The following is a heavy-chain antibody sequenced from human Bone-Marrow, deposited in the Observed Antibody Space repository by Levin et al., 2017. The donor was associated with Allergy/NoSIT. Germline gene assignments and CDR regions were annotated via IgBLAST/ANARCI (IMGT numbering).Heavy chain of an antibody. J-gene: IGHJ4*02. CDR3: ATQPCPICYFDN. CDR2: ISSHSSTI. V-gene: IGHV3-11*01. Sequence: GGSLRLSCTGSGFTFNAYYMSWVRQAPGKGLEWISYISSHSSTIYYADSVRGRFTISRDNAKSSLYLQLNNLSPDDTAIYYCATQPCPICYFDNWGQGTLLTVSS. CDR1: GFTFNAYY. D-gene: IGHD1-1*01.